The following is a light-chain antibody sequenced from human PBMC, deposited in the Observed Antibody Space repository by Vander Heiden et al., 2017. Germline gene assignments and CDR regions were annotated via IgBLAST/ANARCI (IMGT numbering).Light chain of an antibody. V-gene: IGKV1-5*03. CDR2: QAS. Sequence: DIHLTQSTSTLSASVGDRVTITCRANQSISSWLAWYQQTPGKAPKVLIYQASNLEGGVPSRFGGSGSGTEFTLTISSVQPEDFATYCCQQYNSYYTFGQGTKLEIK. CDR3: QQYNSYYT. J-gene: IGKJ2*01. CDR1: QSISSW.